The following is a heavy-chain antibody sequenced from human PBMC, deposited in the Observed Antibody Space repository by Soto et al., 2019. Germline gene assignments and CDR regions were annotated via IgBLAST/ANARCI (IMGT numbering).Heavy chain of an antibody. CDR3: ARDTETLGPRANDALDI. Sequence: QAQLVQSGAEMKKPGASVKVSCKATGYTFSAYTMNWVRQAPGQSLEWMGWTDAGSGNTKYSQNCQGRVSITRDTSASTVYMELTGLTSEDTAVYYCARDTETLGPRANDALDIWGQGTKVTVSS. J-gene: IGHJ3*02. D-gene: IGHD3-3*02. CDR1: GYTFSAYT. V-gene: IGHV1-3*01. CDR2: TDAGSGNT.